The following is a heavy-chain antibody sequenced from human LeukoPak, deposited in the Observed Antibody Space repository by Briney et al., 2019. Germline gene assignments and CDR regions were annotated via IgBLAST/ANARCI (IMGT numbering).Heavy chain of an antibody. J-gene: IGHJ4*02. CDR3: ARWGSSSLDY. V-gene: IGHV3-33*01. CDR2: IWYDGSYK. D-gene: IGHD6-6*01. Sequence: PGGSLRLSRAASGFTFSSYGMQWVRQAPGKGLEWVAVIWYDGSYKYHADSVKGRFTISRDNSRNTLYLQMDSLSVEDTAVYYCARWGSSSLDYWGQGTLVTVSS. CDR1: GFTFSSYG.